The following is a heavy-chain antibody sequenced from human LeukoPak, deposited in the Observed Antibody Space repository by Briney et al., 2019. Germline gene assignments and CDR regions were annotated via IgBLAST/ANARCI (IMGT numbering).Heavy chain of an antibody. CDR2: IHYTGGT. Sequence: SETLSLTFSVSGASVSSLTHYWTSIRQPPGNGPDYIGYIHYTGGTNYNPSLKSRVTISLDTSKNQFSLKLSAVTGADSAVYYCASLLGPWYIDYWGQGTLVTVSS. D-gene: IGHD1-14*01. CDR3: ASLLGPWYIDY. CDR1: GASVSSLTHY. V-gene: IGHV4-61*01. J-gene: IGHJ4*02.